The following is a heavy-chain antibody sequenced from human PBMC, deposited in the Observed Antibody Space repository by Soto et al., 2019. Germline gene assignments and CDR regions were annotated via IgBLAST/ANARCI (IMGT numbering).Heavy chain of an antibody. CDR3: ARDRVAVAGWFDP. D-gene: IGHD6-19*01. V-gene: IGHV4-59*01. Sequence: QVQLQESGPGLVKPSETLSLTCTVSGGSISSYYWSWIRQPPGKGLEWIGYIYYSGSTNYNPSLKSRVTISVDTSKNQFSLKLSSATAADTAVYYCARDRVAVAGWFDPWGQGTLVTVSS. J-gene: IGHJ5*02. CDR2: IYYSGST. CDR1: GGSISSYY.